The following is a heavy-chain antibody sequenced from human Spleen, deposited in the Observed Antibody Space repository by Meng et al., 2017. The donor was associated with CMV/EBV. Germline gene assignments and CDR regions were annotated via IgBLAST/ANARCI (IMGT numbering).Heavy chain of an antibody. D-gene: IGHD6-19*01. CDR2: ISAYNGNT. CDR3: ARDREQWLPTGGVDY. CDR1: GYTFTSYG. J-gene: IGHJ4*02. V-gene: IGHV1-18*01. Sequence: ASVKVSCKASGYTFTSYGISWVRQAPGQGLEWMGWISAYNGNTNYAQKLQGRVTMTTDTSTSTAYMELRSLRSDDTAVYYCARDREQWLPTGGVDYWGQGTLVTVSS.